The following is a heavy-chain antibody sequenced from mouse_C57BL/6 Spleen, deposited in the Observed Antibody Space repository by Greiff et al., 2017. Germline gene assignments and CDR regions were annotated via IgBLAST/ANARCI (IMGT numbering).Heavy chain of an antibody. CDR1: GYTFTSYW. V-gene: IGHV1-52*01. J-gene: IGHJ2*01. D-gene: IGHD2-2*01. CDR3: ARSLYGYDGVDY. CDR2: IDPSDSET. Sequence: VQLQQPGAELVRPGSSVKLSCKASGYTFTSYWMHWVKQRPIQGLEWIGNIDPSDSETHYNQKFKDKATLTVDKSSSTAYMQLSSLTSEDSAVYYCARSLYGYDGVDYWGQGTTLTVSS.